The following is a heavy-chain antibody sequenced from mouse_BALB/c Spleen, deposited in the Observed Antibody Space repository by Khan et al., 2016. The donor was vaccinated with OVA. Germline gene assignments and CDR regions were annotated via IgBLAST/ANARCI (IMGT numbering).Heavy chain of an antibody. Sequence: QMQLEESGAELVRPGVSVKISCKGSGYTFTDFTMHWVKQSHAKSLEWIGVISTYYGDVTYNQKFKGKATMTVDKSSSTAYMELARLTSEDSAIFSCPRGGGGNRFAYWGQGTLVTVSA. CDR2: ISTYYGDV. CDR1: GYTFTDFT. J-gene: IGHJ3*01. CDR3: PRGGGGNRFAY. V-gene: IGHV1S137*01.